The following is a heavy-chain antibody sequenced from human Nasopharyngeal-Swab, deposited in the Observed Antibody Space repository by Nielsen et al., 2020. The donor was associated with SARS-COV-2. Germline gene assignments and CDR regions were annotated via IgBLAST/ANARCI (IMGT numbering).Heavy chain of an antibody. CDR3: ARDAFDDILTGYYYYFDY. CDR1: GFTFSSYE. J-gene: IGHJ4*02. CDR2: ISSSGSTI. V-gene: IGHV3-48*03. D-gene: IGHD3-9*01. Sequence: LSLTCAASGFTFSSYEMNWVRQAPGKGLEWVSYISSSGSTIYYADSVKGRFTISRDNAKNSLYLQMNSLRAEDTAVYYCARDAFDDILTGYYYYFDYWGQGTLVTVSS.